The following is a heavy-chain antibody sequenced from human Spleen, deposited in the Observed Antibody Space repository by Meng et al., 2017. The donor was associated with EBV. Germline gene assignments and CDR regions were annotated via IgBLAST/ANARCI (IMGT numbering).Heavy chain of an antibody. CDR2: IYYSGGT. CDR1: GGSISGHY. Sequence: QVQLQGAGPGLVKPSETLSLNCTVSGGSISGHYWSWIRQPPGKGLEWIGYIYYSGGTNYNPSFKSRVTISVDTSKNQFSLRLRSLTASDTAVYYCASDRGQNYYWGPGTLVTVSS. CDR3: ASDRGQNYY. D-gene: IGHD3-10*01. V-gene: IGHV4-59*11. J-gene: IGHJ4*02.